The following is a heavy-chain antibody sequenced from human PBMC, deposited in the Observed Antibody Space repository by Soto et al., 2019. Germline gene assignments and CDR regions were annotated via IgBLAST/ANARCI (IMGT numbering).Heavy chain of an antibody. CDR2: VFHTGNT. Sequence: PSEALSVTCTVPGDSMTRRDWWTWVRQPPGKGLEWIGEVFHTGNTNYNPSLKSRVTMSVDKSTNEFSLKVTSVTAADTAIYYCARKAWVRFDYWGQGALVTVSS. CDR3: ARKAWVRFDY. CDR1: GDSMTRRDW. V-gene: IGHV4-4*02. D-gene: IGHD7-27*01. J-gene: IGHJ4*02.